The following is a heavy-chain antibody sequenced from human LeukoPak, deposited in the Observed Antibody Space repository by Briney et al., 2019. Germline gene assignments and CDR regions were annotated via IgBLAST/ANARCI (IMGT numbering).Heavy chain of an antibody. CDR3: TRTSPGIPLDF. D-gene: IGHD1-1*01. V-gene: IGHV4-34*01. CDR1: GVSFTRYY. CDR2: ISHSGRT. Sequence: PSETLSLTCAVSGVSFTRYYWSWIRQPPGKGPEWIGEISHSGRTAYNPSLKSRVAISLDTSKNQFSLKLSFVSAADTAVYYCTRTSPGIPLDFWGQGTLVTVSS. J-gene: IGHJ4*02.